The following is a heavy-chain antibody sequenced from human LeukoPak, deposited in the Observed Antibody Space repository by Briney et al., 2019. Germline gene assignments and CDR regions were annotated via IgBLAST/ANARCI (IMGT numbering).Heavy chain of an antibody. CDR3: ARSQTTIGNWDY. CDR1: GGSISSYY. D-gene: IGHD1-1*01. Sequence: PSETLSLTCTVSGGSISSYYWSWIRQPPGKGLEWIGYIYYSGSANYNPSLKSRVTISLDTSKNQFSLKLSSVTAADTAVYYCARSQTTIGNWDYWGQGTLVTVSS. CDR2: IYYSGSA. J-gene: IGHJ4*02. V-gene: IGHV4-59*01.